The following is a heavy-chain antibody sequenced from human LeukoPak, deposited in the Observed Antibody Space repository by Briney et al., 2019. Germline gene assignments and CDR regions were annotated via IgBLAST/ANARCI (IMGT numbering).Heavy chain of an antibody. CDR2: ISAYNGNT. V-gene: IGHV1-18*01. J-gene: IGHJ3*02. CDR1: GYTFTSYG. Sequence: GASVEVSCKASGYTFTSYGISWVRQAPGQGLEWMGWISAYNGNTNYAQKLQGRVTMTTDTSTSTAYMELRSLRSDDTAVYYCARTSYDFWSGLNDAFDIWGQGTMVTVSS. CDR3: ARTSYDFWSGLNDAFDI. D-gene: IGHD3-3*01.